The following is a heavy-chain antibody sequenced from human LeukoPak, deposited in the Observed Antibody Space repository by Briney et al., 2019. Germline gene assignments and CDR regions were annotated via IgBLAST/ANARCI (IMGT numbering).Heavy chain of an antibody. Sequence: ASVKVSCKASGYTFTSYYMHWVRQAPGQGLEWMGIINPSGGTTSYAQKFQGRVTMTRDTSTSTVYMELSSLRSEDTAVYYCARCGEPSYDILTGYSRFDYWGQGTLVTVSS. CDR3: ARCGEPSYDILTGYSRFDY. D-gene: IGHD3-9*01. J-gene: IGHJ4*02. CDR2: INPSGGTT. CDR1: GYTFTSYY. V-gene: IGHV1-46*01.